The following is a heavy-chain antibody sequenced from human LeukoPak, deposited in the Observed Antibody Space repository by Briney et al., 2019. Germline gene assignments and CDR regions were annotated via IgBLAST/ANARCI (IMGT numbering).Heavy chain of an antibody. CDR1: GYTFTEHE. Sequence: EASVKVSCKASGYTFTEHEINWVRQATGQGPEWMGWMNPKTGNTGYAQKFQDRLTMTRDNSESAVYLELSGLRYEDTAVYYCTRRDDTVNPWGAYNWFDLWGQGTLVTVSS. D-gene: IGHD3-16*01. CDR2: MNPKTGNT. CDR3: TRRDDTVNPWGAYNWFDL. V-gene: IGHV1-8*01. J-gene: IGHJ5*02.